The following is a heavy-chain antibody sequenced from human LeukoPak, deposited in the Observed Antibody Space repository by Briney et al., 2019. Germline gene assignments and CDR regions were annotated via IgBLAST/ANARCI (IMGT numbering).Heavy chain of an antibody. V-gene: IGHV1-24*01. CDR3: ATDGYYYDSSGYYYPDAFDI. Sequence: ASVKVSCTVSGYTLTELSMHWVRQAPGKGVACVGVIDPEEGETIYAQTFRGRVTMTEDTSTGPAYMELSSLRSEDTAVYYCATDGYYYDSSGYYYPDAFDIWGQGTMVTVSS. D-gene: IGHD3-22*01. CDR1: GYTLTELS. J-gene: IGHJ3*02. CDR2: IDPEEGET.